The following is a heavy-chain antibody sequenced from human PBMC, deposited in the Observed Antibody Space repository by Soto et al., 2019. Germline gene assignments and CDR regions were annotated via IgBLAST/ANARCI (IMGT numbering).Heavy chain of an antibody. J-gene: IGHJ2*01. Sequence: QVQLVQSGAEVKKPGASVKVSCKASGYTFTNYAMHWVRQAPGQRLEWMGWINAGNGNTKYSQKLQGRVTITRDTSESTADMKLSSLRSEDTAVYYCARGGSLYLIFDRWGRGTLVTVSS. V-gene: IGHV1-3*01. CDR3: ARGGSLYLIFDR. D-gene: IGHD1-26*01. CDR2: INAGNGNT. CDR1: GYTFTNYA.